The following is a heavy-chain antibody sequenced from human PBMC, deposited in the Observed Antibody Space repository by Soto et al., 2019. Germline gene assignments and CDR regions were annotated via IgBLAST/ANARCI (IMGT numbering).Heavy chain of an antibody. CDR2: TYYRSRWYH. J-gene: IGHJ5*02. V-gene: IGHV6-1*01. CDR3: ASYRYDH. D-gene: IGHD4-4*01. Sequence: PSQTLSLTCAISGDSISSNSAAWNWIRQSPSRGFEWLGRTYYRSRWYHDYAVSVKSRIIINPDTSKNQVSLQLNSVTPDDTAVYYCASYRYDHWGQGTVVTVSS. CDR1: GDSISSNSAA.